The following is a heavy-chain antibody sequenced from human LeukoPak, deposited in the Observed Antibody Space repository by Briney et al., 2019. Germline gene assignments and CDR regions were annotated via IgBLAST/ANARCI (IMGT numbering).Heavy chain of an antibody. CDR1: GGILSTYA. D-gene: IGHD3-10*02. Sequence: ASVKVSCKASGGILSTYAISWVRQAPGQGLEWMGGIIPNFDATNYAQKFQGRVTITADESTSTAYMEVSSLRSEDTAVYYCARGTYFYVGRTHYILSLEYWGQGTLVTVSS. CDR3: ARGTYFYVGRTHYILSLEY. J-gene: IGHJ4*02. V-gene: IGHV1-69*13. CDR2: IIPNFDAT.